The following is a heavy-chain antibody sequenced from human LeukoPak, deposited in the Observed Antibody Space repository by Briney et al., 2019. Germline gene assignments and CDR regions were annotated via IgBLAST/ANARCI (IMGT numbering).Heavy chain of an antibody. CDR1: GYTFTSYD. CDR2: MNPNSGNT. J-gene: IGHJ4*02. Sequence: ASVKVSCKASGYTFTSYDINWVRQATGQGLEWMGWMNPNSGNTGYAQKFQGRVTMTRDMSTSTVYMELSSLRSEDTAVYYCARGESSGFGELLPDYWGQGTLVTVSS. V-gene: IGHV1-8*02. CDR3: ARGESSGFGELLPDY. D-gene: IGHD3-10*01.